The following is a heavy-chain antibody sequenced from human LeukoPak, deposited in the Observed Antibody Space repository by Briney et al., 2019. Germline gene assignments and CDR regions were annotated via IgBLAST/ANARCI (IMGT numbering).Heavy chain of an antibody. CDR3: AKEGAFVVVPAASRGRYYYGMDV. V-gene: IGHV3-23*01. D-gene: IGHD2-2*01. CDR2: ISGSGGST. Sequence: GSLRLSCAASGFTFSSYAMSWVRQAPGKGLEWVSAISGSGGSTYYADSVKGRFTISRDNSKNTLYLQMNSLIAEDTAVYYCAKEGAFVVVPAASRGRYYYGMDVWGQGTTVTVSS. J-gene: IGHJ6*02. CDR1: GFTFSSYA.